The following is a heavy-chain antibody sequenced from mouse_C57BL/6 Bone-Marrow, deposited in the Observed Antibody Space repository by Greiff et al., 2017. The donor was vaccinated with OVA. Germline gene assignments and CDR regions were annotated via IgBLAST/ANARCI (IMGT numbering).Heavy chain of an antibody. CDR1: GYTFTSYW. CDR3: AIDYGDYLDY. Sequence: VQLQQPGAELVKPGASVKVSCKASGYTFTSYWMHWVKQRPGQGLEWIGRIHPSDSDTNYNQKFKGKATLTVDKSSSTAYMKHSRLTCEDAAVYCGAIDYGDYLDYWGQGTTLTVSS. J-gene: IGHJ2*01. CDR2: IHPSDSDT. D-gene: IGHD1-1*02. V-gene: IGHV1-74*01.